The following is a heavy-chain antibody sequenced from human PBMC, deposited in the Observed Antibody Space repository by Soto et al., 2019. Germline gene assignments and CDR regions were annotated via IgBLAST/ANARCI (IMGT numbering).Heavy chain of an antibody. V-gene: IGHV1-18*01. CDR3: ARRRYDYIWGSYRYGYFDY. J-gene: IGHJ4*02. Sequence: GASVKVSCKASGYTFTSYGISWVRQAPGQGLEWMGWISAYNGNTNYAQKLQGRVTMTTDTSTSTAYMELRSLRSDDTAVYYCARRRYDYIWGSYRYGYFDYWGQGTLVTVSS. CDR1: GYTFTSYG. CDR2: ISAYNGNT. D-gene: IGHD3-16*02.